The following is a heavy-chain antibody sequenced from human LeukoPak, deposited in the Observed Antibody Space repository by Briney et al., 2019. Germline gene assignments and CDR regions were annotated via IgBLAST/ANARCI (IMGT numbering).Heavy chain of an antibody. J-gene: IGHJ4*02. V-gene: IGHV3-53*01. Sequence: GWSLRLSCAASDFTVSSNYMSWVRQAPGKGLEWVSIIYAGGTTYYADSVKCRVTISRDNAKNSLYLQMNSLRAEDTAVYYCARGRYSDYWGQGPLVTVSS. CDR3: ARGRYSDY. CDR2: IYAGGTT. CDR1: DFTVSSNY.